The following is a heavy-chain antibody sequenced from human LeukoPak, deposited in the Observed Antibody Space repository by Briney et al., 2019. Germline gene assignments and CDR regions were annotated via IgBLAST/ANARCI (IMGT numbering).Heavy chain of an antibody. CDR1: GGTFSSYA. Sequence: ASVKVSCKASGGTFSSYAISWVRQAPGQGLEWMGIINPSGGSTSYAQKFQGRVTMTRDMSTSTVYMELSSLRSEDTAVYYCARNHPNSATAFDYWGQGTLVTVSS. CDR3: ARNHPNSATAFDY. CDR2: INPSGGST. D-gene: IGHD4-17*01. J-gene: IGHJ4*02. V-gene: IGHV1-46*01.